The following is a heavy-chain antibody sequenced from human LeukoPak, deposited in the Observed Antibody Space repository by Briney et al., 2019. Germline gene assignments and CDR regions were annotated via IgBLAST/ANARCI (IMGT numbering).Heavy chain of an antibody. Sequence: GGSLRLSCVASGFTFSSYGMHWVRQAPGKGLEWVAVIWYDGTNKYYADSVKGRFTISRDSPKNTLYLQMNSLRAEDTAVYYCARDRYYDSSDFDYWGQGTLVTVSS. J-gene: IGHJ4*02. D-gene: IGHD3-22*01. CDR2: IWYDGTNK. CDR1: GFTFSSYG. V-gene: IGHV3-33*01. CDR3: ARDRYYDSSDFDY.